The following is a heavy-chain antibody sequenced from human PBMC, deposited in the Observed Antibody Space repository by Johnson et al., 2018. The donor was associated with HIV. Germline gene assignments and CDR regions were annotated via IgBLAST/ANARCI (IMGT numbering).Heavy chain of an antibody. CDR1: GFTFSSYD. Sequence: VQLVESEGALVQPGGSLRLSCAASGFTFSSYDMHWVRQPTGKGLEWVSEIDTTGDTYYPVSVKGRFTTSRENAKNSFYLQMNSLGAGDTAIYYCARRSMTSDGFDIWGQGTMVIVSS. V-gene: IGHV3-13*01. CDR2: IDTTGDT. D-gene: IGHD2-8*01. CDR3: ARRSMTSDGFDI. J-gene: IGHJ3*02.